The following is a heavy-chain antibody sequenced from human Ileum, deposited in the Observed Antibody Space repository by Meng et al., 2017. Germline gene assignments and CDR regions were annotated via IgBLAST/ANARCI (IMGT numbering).Heavy chain of an antibody. V-gene: IGHV4-61*01. J-gene: IGHJ4*02. CDR1: VASVSSATYR. D-gene: IGHD7-27*01. CDR3: ARDYWGSLDY. CDR2: AANSSAP. Sequence: RLQDWGSVKVRPSETLSSMCAASVASVSSATYRWGRVRQPRGKGLEWISSAANSSAPSHNYNPSLKIRVTISVDTPKNQFSLKLTSVTATDTAVYYCARDYWGSLDYWGQGILVTVSS.